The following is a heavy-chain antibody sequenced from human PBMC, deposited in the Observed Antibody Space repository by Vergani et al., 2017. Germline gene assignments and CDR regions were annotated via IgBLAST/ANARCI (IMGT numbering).Heavy chain of an antibody. D-gene: IGHD2-2*01. V-gene: IGHV3-7*03. CDR1: GFTFSSYW. CDR2: IKQDGSEK. Sequence: EVQLVESGGGLVQPGGSLRLSCAASGFTFSSYWMSWVRQAPGKGLEWVANIKQDGSEKYYVDSVKGRFTIARDNAKNSLYLQMNSLRAEDTAVYYCASLVVVPAASYFDYWGQGTLVTVSS. J-gene: IGHJ4*02. CDR3: ASLVVVPAASYFDY.